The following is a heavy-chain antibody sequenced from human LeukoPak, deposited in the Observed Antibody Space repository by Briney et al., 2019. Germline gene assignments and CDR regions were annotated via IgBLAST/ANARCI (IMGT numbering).Heavy chain of an antibody. J-gene: IGHJ5*02. CDR3: ARQNCSGGSCYHNWFDP. CDR2: IYYSGST. D-gene: IGHD2-15*01. CDR1: GGSISSYY. V-gene: IGHV4-59*08. Sequence: SETLSLTCTVSGGSISSYYWSWIRQPPGKGLEWIGYIYYSGSTNYNPSLKSRVTISVDTSKNQFSLKLSSVTAADTAAYYCARQNCSGGSCYHNWFDPWGQGTLVTVSS.